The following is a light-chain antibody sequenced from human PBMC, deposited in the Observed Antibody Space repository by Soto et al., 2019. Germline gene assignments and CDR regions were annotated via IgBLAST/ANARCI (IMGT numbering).Light chain of an antibody. CDR1: QSVSSN. CDR2: GAS. Sequence: EIVMTQSPATLSVSPGERATLSCRASQSVSSNLAWYQQKPGQAPRLLIYGASTRATGIPARFSGSGSRTEFTLTIRRLQSEDLAVYYCQQYNNWPPWTFGQGTKVEIK. CDR3: QQYNNWPPWT. V-gene: IGKV3-15*01. J-gene: IGKJ1*01.